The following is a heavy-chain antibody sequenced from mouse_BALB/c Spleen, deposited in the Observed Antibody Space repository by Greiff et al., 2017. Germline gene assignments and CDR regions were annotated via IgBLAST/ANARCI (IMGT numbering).Heavy chain of an antibody. CDR1: GYTFTSYW. CDR2: IYPSDSYT. CDR3: TREGYGNSGDY. D-gene: IGHD2-1*01. Sequence: VQLKQPGAELVRPGASVKLSCKASGYTFTSYWINWVKQRPGQGLEWIGNIYPSDSYTNYNQKFKDKATLTVDKSSSTAYMQLSSPTSEDSAVYYCTREGYGNSGDYWGQGTTLTVSS. J-gene: IGHJ2*01. V-gene: IGHV1-69*02.